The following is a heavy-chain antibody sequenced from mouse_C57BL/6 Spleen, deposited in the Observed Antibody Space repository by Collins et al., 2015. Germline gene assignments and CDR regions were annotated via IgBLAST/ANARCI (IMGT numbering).Heavy chain of an antibody. V-gene: IGHV2-5*01. CDR3: AKEDYYGSSYYYAMDY. Sequence: SQSLSITCTVSGFSLTSYGVHWVRQSPGKGLEWLGVIWRGGSTDYNAAFMSRLSITKDNSKSQVFFKMNSLQAGDTAIYYCAKEDYYGSSYYYAMDYWGQGTSVTVSS. CDR2: IWRGGST. J-gene: IGHJ4*01. D-gene: IGHD1-1*01. CDR1: GFSLTSYG.